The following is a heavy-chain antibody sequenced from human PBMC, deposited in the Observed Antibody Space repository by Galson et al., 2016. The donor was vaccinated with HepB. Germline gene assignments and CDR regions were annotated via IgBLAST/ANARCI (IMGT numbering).Heavy chain of an antibody. CDR2: TYYRSKWYN. CDR3: AREVRYSPSGGMDV. CDR1: GDSVSSSTAA. V-gene: IGHV6-1*01. Sequence: CAISGDSVSSSTAAWIWIRQSPSRGLEWLGRTYYRSKWYNDYAVSVKSRITINPDTSKNQFSLLLSSVTPEDTAVYYCAREVRYSPSGGMDVWGQGTTVTGSS. D-gene: IGHD3-9*01. J-gene: IGHJ6*02.